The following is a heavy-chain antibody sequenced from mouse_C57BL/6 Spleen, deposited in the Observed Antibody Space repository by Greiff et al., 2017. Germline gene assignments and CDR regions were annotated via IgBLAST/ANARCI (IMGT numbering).Heavy chain of an antibody. D-gene: IGHD2-1*01. CDR2: IDPEDGET. Sequence: VQLKESGAELVKPGASVKLSCTASGFNIQDYYMHWVKQRTEQGLEWIGRIDPEDGETKYAPKFQGKATITADTSSNTAYLQLSSLTSEDTAVYYGARAPYGNYGDFDYWGQGTTLTVSS. CDR1: GFNIQDYY. V-gene: IGHV14-2*01. CDR3: ARAPYGNYGDFDY. J-gene: IGHJ2*01.